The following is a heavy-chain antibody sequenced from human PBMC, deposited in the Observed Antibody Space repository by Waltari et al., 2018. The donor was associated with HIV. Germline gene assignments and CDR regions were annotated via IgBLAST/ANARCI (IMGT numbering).Heavy chain of an antibody. CDR1: GFTFRSYS. Sequence: EVQLVESGGGLVKPGGPLRLPCAASGFTFRSYSMNWVRQAPGKGLEWVSYISSGSNFMYYVDSVKGRFTISRDNAKNSLYLQMNSLRAEDTALYYCARSLAVAGTRGFGMDVWGQGTTVTVSS. CDR2: ISSGSNFM. V-gene: IGHV3-21*01. CDR3: ARSLAVAGTRGFGMDV. J-gene: IGHJ6*02. D-gene: IGHD6-19*01.